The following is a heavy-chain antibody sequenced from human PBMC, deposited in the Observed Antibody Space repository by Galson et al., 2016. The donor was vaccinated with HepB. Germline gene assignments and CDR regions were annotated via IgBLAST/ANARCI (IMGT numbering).Heavy chain of an antibody. V-gene: IGHV4-39*07. CDR3: AKTVQLKRHFDS. CDR1: GGSISRSNYY. J-gene: IGHJ4*02. CDR2: IYHGGST. D-gene: IGHD1-1*01. Sequence: SETLSLTCTVSGGSISRSNYYWGWIRQPPGKGLEWIGEIYHGGSTTYNPSLESRVTMSVDKSKNQFSLTMRSVTAADTAVYFCAKTVQLKRHFDSWGQGALVTVSS.